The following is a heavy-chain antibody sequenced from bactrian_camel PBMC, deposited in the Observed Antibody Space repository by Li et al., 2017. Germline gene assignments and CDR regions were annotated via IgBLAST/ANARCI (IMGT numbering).Heavy chain of an antibody. CDR1: GYIAERGC. V-gene: IGHV3S6*01. D-gene: IGHD6*01. J-gene: IGHJ4*01. Sequence: VQLVESGGGSVQAGGSLRLSCAASGYIAERGCLGWFRQGPGKEREGVAVMEGDGRANYADSVKGRFTVSKDNANNSLYLQMDSLKPEDTATYICAAGARLGGSWFYPQAGYNYWGQGTQVTVS. CDR3: AAGARLGGSWFYPQAGYNY. CDR2: MEGDGRA.